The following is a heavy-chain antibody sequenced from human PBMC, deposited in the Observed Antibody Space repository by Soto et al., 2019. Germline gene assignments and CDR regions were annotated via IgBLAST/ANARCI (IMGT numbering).Heavy chain of an antibody. D-gene: IGHD3-22*01. Sequence: EVQLLESGGGLVQPGGSLRLSCAASGFTFSSYAMSWVRQAPGKGLEWVSAISGSGGSTYYADSVKGRFTISRDNSKNTLYLQMNSLRAEDTAVNYCAKDRGYYDSSGYPFDYWGQGTLVTVSS. CDR2: ISGSGGST. V-gene: IGHV3-23*01. J-gene: IGHJ4*02. CDR3: AKDRGYYDSSGYPFDY. CDR1: GFTFSSYA.